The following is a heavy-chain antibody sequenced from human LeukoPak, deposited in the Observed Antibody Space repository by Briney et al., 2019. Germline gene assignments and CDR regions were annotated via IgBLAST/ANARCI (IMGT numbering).Heavy chain of an antibody. D-gene: IGHD5-24*01. CDR2: IRYDGSNK. CDR3: AKAADGYKPFDY. J-gene: IGHJ4*02. Sequence: GGSLRLSCAGSGFSFSSYGMHWVRQAPGKGLEWVAFIRYDGSNKYYADSVKGRFTISRDNSKNTLYLQMNSLRADDTAVYYCAKAADGYKPFDYWGQGTLVTVSS. V-gene: IGHV3-30*02. CDR1: GFSFSSYG.